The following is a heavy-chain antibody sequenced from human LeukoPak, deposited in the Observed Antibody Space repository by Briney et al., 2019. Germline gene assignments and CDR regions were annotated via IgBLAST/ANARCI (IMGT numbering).Heavy chain of an antibody. V-gene: IGHV3-30*18. CDR2: ISYDGSNK. J-gene: IGHJ4*02. D-gene: IGHD3-9*01. CDR3: AKAFYDILTGFPN. CDR1: GFTFSSYG. Sequence: GRSLRLSCAASGFTFSSYGMHWVRQAPGKGLEWVAVISYDGSNKYYADSVKGRFTISRDNSKNTLYLQMNSLGAEDTAVYYCAKAFYDILTGFPNWGQGTLVTVSS.